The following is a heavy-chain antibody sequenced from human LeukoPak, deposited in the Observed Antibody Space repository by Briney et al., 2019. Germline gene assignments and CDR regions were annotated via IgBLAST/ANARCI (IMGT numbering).Heavy chain of an antibody. Sequence: PGGSLRLSCAASGFTFSGYSMNWVRQAPGKGLEWIGEINHSGSTNYNPSLKSRVTISVDTSKNQFSLKLSSVTAADTAVYYCARQTGSGLFILPGGQGTLVTVSS. J-gene: IGHJ4*02. CDR3: ARQTGSGLFILP. D-gene: IGHD3/OR15-3a*01. CDR1: GFTFSGYS. CDR2: INHSGST. V-gene: IGHV4-34*01.